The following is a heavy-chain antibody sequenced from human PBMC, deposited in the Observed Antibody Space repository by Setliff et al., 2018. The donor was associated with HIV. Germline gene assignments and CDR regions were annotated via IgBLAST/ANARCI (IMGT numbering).Heavy chain of an antibody. V-gene: IGHV3-21*01. Sequence: KPGGSLRLSCAASGFTFSSYSMSWVRQAPGKGLEWVSSISSGSDYIYYADSVRGRFTISRDNAKNSLYLQMNSLRVEDTAVYYCARDFGRWLYGWSHWGFDHWGQGTLVTVSS. J-gene: IGHJ4*02. CDR1: GFTFSSYS. CDR2: ISSGSDYI. CDR3: ARDFGRWLYGWSHWGFDH. D-gene: IGHD1-26*01.